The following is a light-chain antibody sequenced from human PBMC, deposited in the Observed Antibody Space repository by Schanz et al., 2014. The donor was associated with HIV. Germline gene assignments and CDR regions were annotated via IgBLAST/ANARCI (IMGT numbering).Light chain of an antibody. J-gene: IGLJ2*01. V-gene: IGLV1-47*01. CDR3: AAWDDSLSGRV. CDR2: RNN. Sequence: QSVLTQPPSASGTPGQRVTISCSGSSSNIGNNYVSWYQQLPGTAPKLLIYRNNQRPSGVPDRFSGSKSGTSASLAISGLRSEDEADYYCAAWDDSLSGRVFGGGTKLTVL. CDR1: SSNIGNNY.